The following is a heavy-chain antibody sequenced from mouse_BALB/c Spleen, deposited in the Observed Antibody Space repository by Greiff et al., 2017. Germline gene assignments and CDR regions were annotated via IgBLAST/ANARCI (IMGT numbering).Heavy chain of an antibody. D-gene: IGHD1-1*01. CDR1: GYSITSDYA. V-gene: IGHV3-2*02. CDR3: ARNYGSWYYFDY. J-gene: IGHJ2*01. Sequence: EVQLQESGPGLAKPSQSLSLTCTVTGYSITSDYAWNWIRQFPGNKLEWMGYISYSGSTSYNPSLKSRISITRDTSKNQFFLQLNSVTTEDTATYYCARNYGSWYYFDYWGQGTTLTVSS. CDR2: ISYSGST.